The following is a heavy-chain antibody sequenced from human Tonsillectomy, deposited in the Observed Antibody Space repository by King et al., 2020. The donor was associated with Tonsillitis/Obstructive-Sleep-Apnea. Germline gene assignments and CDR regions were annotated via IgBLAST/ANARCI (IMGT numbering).Heavy chain of an antibody. V-gene: IGHV1-18*01. J-gene: IGHJ6*03. D-gene: IGHD2-15*01. CDR2: ISGYNGNT. CDR1: GYTFTSYG. CDR3: ASYLVVVVGSYYYMDV. Sequence: VQLVESGAEVKKPGASVKVSCKASGYTFTSYGISWVRQAPGQGLEWMGWISGYNGNTNYAQKLQGRVTMTTDTSTSTAYMGLRSLRSDETAVYFCASYLVVVVGSYYYMDVWGKGTTVTVSS.